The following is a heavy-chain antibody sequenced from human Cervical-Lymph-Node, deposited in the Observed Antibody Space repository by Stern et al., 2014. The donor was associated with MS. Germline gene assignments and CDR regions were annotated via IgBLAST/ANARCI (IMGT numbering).Heavy chain of an antibody. D-gene: IGHD5-12*01. Sequence: QLQLQGSGPGLVKPSETLSLTCTVSGGSISSYYWSWIRQPPGKGLEWIGYIYYSGSTNYNPSLKSRVTISVDTSKNQFSLKLSSVTAADTAVYYCARTVATSRYYYYGMDVWGQGTTVTVSS. CDR2: IYYSGST. CDR3: ARTVATSRYYYYGMDV. J-gene: IGHJ6*02. V-gene: IGHV4-59*01. CDR1: GGSISSYY.